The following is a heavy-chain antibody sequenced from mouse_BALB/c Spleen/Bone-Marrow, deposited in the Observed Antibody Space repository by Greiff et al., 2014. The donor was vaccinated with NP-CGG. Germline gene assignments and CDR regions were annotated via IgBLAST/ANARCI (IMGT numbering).Heavy chain of an antibody. Sequence: DVKLQESGPGLVKPSQSLSLICTVTGYSITSDYAWNWTRQFPGNKLEWMGYISYSGNTRYNPSLKSRISISRDTSKNQFFLQLNSVTTEDTATYCCARTHYYGSSYPYWGQGTLVTVSA. V-gene: IGHV3-2*02. CDR3: ARTHYYGSSYPY. D-gene: IGHD1-1*01. CDR2: ISYSGNT. CDR1: GYSITSDYA. J-gene: IGHJ3*01.